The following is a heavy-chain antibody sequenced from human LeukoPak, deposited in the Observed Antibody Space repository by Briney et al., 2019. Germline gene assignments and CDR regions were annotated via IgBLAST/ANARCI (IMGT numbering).Heavy chain of an antibody. D-gene: IGHD5-12*01. CDR3: ARAEWIGDNNGPFDY. CDR1: GYTFTDYF. J-gene: IGHJ4*01. V-gene: IGHV1-2*02. CDR2: INPNSGGT. Sequence: TSVKVSCKTSGYTFTDYFMHWVRQAPGQGLEWMGWINPNSGGTNYEQSFQGRVTMTRDTSISTAYMELSSLRSDDTAVYYCARAEWIGDNNGPFDYCGHGNLVTVSS.